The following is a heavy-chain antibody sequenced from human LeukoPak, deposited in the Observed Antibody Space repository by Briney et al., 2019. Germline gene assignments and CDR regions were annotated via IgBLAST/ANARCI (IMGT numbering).Heavy chain of an antibody. J-gene: IGHJ5*02. CDR2: INPHSGGT. V-gene: IGHV1-2*07. CDR3: AREGGSSYGYAYH. Sequence: ASVKVSCKASGYTFTSYYMHWVRQAPGQGLEWMGWINPHSGGTNYAHKFQGRVTITRDTSISTAYMELSSLRSDDTAVYYCAREGGSSYGYAYHWGQGTLVTVSS. D-gene: IGHD5-18*01. CDR1: GYTFTSYY.